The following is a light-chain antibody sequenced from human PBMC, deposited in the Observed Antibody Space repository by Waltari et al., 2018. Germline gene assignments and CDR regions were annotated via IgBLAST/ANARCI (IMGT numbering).Light chain of an antibody. CDR3: QTGGHGTWV. CDR1: SGPLNNV. CDR2: VNSDGSH. Sequence: QLVLTQSPSASASLGASVKLTCTLSSGPLNNVIAWLHQWPEKVPRYLLKVNSDGSHNKGDEIPDRFSGSGSGAERYLSISSLQSEDEADYICQTGGHGTWVFGGGTKLTVL. V-gene: IGLV4-69*01. J-gene: IGLJ3*02.